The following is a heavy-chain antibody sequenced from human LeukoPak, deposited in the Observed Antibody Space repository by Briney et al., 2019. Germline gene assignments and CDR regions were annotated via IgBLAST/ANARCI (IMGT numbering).Heavy chain of an antibody. Sequence: SETLSLTCAVYGESFSGYYWSWIRQHPGKGLEWIGYIYYSGSTYYNPSLKSRVTISVDTSKNQFSLKLSSVTAADTAVYYCAREGDYYDSSGYYRYLDYWGQGTLVTVSS. J-gene: IGHJ4*02. CDR1: GESFSGYY. V-gene: IGHV4-31*11. CDR2: IYYSGST. CDR3: AREGDYYDSSGYYRYLDY. D-gene: IGHD3-22*01.